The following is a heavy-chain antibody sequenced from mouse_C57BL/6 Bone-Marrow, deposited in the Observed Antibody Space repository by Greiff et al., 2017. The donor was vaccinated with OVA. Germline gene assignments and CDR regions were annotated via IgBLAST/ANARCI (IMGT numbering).Heavy chain of an antibody. J-gene: IGHJ1*03. V-gene: IGHV5-6*01. D-gene: IGHD1-1*01. CDR3: ARGRITTVPYWYFDV. CDR2: ISSGGSYT. Sequence: EVQLQESGGDLVKPGGSLKLSCAASGFTFSSYGMSWVRQTPDKRLEWVATISSGGSYTYYPDSVKGRFTISRDNAKNTLYLQMSSLKSEDTAMYYCARGRITTVPYWYFDVWGTGTTVTVSS. CDR1: GFTFSSYG.